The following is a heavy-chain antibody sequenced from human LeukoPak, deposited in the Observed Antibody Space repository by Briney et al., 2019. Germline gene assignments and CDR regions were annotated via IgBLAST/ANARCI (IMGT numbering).Heavy chain of an antibody. D-gene: IGHD2-8*01. V-gene: IGHV5-51*01. CDR2: IYPGDSDT. CDR1: GYSFTNYC. Sequence: GESLKISCKGSGYSFTNYCIGWVRQMPGKGLEWMGIIYPGDSDTTYSPSFQGQVTISADKSITTAYLQWSSLKASDTAMYYCARHLSYCTKSSCPLHFDYWGQGTLVTVSS. CDR3: ARHLSYCTKSSCPLHFDY. J-gene: IGHJ4*02.